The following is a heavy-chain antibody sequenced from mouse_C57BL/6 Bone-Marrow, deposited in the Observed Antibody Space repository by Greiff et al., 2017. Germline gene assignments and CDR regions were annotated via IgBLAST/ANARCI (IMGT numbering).Heavy chain of an antibody. CDR2: IYPGSGNT. J-gene: IGHJ1*03. Sequence: VQLQQSGAELERPGASVKLSCKASGYTFTDYYINWVKQRPGQGLEWIARIYPGSGNTYYNEKFKGKATLTAEKSSSTAYMQLSSLTSEDSAVYFCARSGYYGSSYDWYFDVWGTGTTVTVSS. CDR1: GYTFTDYY. V-gene: IGHV1-76*01. D-gene: IGHD1-1*01. CDR3: ARSGYYGSSYDWYFDV.